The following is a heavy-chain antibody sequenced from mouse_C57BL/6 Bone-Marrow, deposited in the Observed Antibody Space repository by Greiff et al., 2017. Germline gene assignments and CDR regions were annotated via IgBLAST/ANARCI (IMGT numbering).Heavy chain of an antibody. CDR2: LWRGGST. J-gene: IGHJ3*01. D-gene: IGHD1-1*01. CDR1: GFSLTSYG. CDR3: ARGSSWFAY. V-gene: IGHV2-5*01. Sequence: VQLVESGPGLVQPSQSLSITCTVSGFSLTSYGVNWVRQSPGKGLAWLGVLWRGGSTDYNAAFMSRLSITKDNSKRQVFFKMNSLQADDTAIYYCARGSSWFAYWRQGTLVTVSA.